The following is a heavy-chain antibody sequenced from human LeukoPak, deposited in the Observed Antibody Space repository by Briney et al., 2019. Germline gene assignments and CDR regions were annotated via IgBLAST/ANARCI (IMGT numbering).Heavy chain of an antibody. D-gene: IGHD7-27*01. V-gene: IGHV4-61*05. J-gene: IGHJ4*02. Sequence: SETPSLTCTVSGGSISSSSYYWGWIRQSPGKGLEWIGYIYYTETSYNPSLKSRVTISADTSKNQFSLKLYSVTAADTAVYYCATRKLGNDYWGQGTLVTVSS. CDR3: ATRKLGNDY. CDR2: IYYTET. CDR1: GGSISSSSYY.